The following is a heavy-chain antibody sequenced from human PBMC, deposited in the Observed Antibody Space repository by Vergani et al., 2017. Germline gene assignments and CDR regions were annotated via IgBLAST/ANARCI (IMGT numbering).Heavy chain of an antibody. D-gene: IGHD3-9*01. J-gene: IGHJ5*01. V-gene: IGHV3-74*03. CDR2: IKSDGSIT. CDR3: ARARCIETCYMSNWLDS. CDR1: GFSFNSYW. Sequence: DVHLAESGGGFFQPGGSLRLSCSASGFSFNSYWMHWFRQVPVKGLLWVSRIKSDGSITAYADSVKGRFTISRDNAQNTLYLQMNSLRVEDTGVYYCARARCIETCYMSNWLDSWGQGTLVTVSS.